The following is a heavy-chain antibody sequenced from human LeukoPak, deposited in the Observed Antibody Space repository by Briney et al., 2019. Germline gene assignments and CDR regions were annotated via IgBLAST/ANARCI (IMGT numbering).Heavy chain of an antibody. V-gene: IGHV1-69*13. CDR1: GGTFSSYA. Sequence: GASVKVSCKASGGTFSSYAISWVRQAPGQGLEWMGGIIPIFGTANYAQKFQGRATITADESTSTAYMELSSLRSEDTAVYYCARGILTGYDSPPDYYGMDVWGQGTTVTVSS. D-gene: IGHD3-9*01. CDR2: IIPIFGTA. CDR3: ARGILTGYDSPPDYYGMDV. J-gene: IGHJ6*02.